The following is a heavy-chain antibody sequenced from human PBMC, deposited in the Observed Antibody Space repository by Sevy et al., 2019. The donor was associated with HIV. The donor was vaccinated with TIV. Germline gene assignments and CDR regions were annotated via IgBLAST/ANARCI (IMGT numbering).Heavy chain of an antibody. CDR3: ARDFGNYYDSSARKWFDP. CDR1: GYTFTSYG. D-gene: IGHD3-22*01. Sequence: ASVKVSCKASGYTFTSYGISWVRQAPGQGLEWMGWISAYNGNTNYEQKLQGRVTMTTDTSTSTAYMELRSLRSDDTAVYYCARDFGNYYDSSARKWFDPWGQGTLVTVSS. J-gene: IGHJ5*02. CDR2: ISAYNGNT. V-gene: IGHV1-18*04.